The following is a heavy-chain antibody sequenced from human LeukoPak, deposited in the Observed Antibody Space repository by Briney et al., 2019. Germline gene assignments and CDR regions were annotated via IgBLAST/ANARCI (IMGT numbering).Heavy chain of an antibody. CDR1: GFTFNTYT. J-gene: IGHJ4*02. Sequence: GGSLRLSCAASGFTFNTYTMNWVRQAPGKGLEWVAVISYDGSNKYYADSVKGRFTISRDNSKNTLYLQMNSLRAEDTAVYYSAKDLYGGNPGGGFDYWGQGTLVTVSS. CDR3: AKDLYGGNPGGGFDY. V-gene: IGHV3-30*18. D-gene: IGHD4-23*01. CDR2: ISYDGSNK.